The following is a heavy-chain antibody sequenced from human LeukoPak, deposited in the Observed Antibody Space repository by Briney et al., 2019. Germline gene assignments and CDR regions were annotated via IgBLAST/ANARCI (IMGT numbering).Heavy chain of an antibody. CDR2: ISGSGGST. CDR1: KFTFSSYA. D-gene: IGHD3-3*01. J-gene: IGHJ4*02. V-gene: IGHV3-23*01. CDR3: AKAGDFWSGYYRPPFDY. Sequence: GASLRLSCAASKFTFSSYAISWVRQAPGKGLEWVSAISGSGGSTYSADSVKGRFTISRDNSKNTLYLQMNSLRAEDTAVYYCAKAGDFWSGYYRPPFDYWGQGTLVTVSS.